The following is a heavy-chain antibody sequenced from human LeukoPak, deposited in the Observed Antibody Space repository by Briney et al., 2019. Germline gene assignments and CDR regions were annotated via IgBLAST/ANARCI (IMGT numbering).Heavy chain of an antibody. CDR3: AREGYSSSQWDY. D-gene: IGHD6-13*01. Sequence: SETLSLTCTVSGGSISSSGYYWGWIRQPPGKGLEWIGNIYYSGSTYYNPSLKSRVTISVDTSKNQFSLKLSSVTAADTAVYYCAREGYSSSQWDYWGQGTLVTVSS. CDR1: GGSISSSGYY. V-gene: IGHV4-39*07. CDR2: IYYSGST. J-gene: IGHJ4*02.